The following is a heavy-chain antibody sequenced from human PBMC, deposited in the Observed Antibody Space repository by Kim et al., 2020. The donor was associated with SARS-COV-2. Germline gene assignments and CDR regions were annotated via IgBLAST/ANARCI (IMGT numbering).Heavy chain of an antibody. CDR3: ARGENVDIVATILSFGMDV. V-gene: IGHV3-33*01. J-gene: IGHJ6*02. CDR1: GFTFSSYG. CDR2: IWYDGSNK. D-gene: IGHD5-12*01. Sequence: GGSLRLSCAASGFTFSSYGMHWVRQAPGKGLEWVAVIWYDGSNKYYADSVKGRFTISRDNSKNTLYLQMNSLRAEDTAVYYCARGENVDIVATILSFGMDVCGQGTTVTLSS.